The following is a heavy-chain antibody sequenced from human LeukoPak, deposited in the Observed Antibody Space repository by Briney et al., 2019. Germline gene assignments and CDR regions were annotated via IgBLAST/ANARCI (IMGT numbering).Heavy chain of an antibody. CDR2: INHIGSI. V-gene: IGHV4-34*01. Sequence: ASETLSLTCAVYGGSFSGYYWSWIRQPPGKGLEWIGEINHIGSIDYNPSLKSRVIISVDTSRNHFSLRLSSVTAADTAVYYCARVNTYDYVWGSYRYLDYWGQGTLVTVSS. D-gene: IGHD3-16*02. J-gene: IGHJ4*02. CDR3: ARVNTYDYVWGSYRYLDY. CDR1: GGSFSGYY.